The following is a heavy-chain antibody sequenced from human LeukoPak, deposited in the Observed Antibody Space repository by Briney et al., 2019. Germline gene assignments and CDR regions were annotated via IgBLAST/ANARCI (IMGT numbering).Heavy chain of an antibody. V-gene: IGHV3-30-3*01. CDR3: ARGGSLINNWFDP. J-gene: IGHJ5*02. CDR2: ISYDGSNK. D-gene: IGHD2-15*01. Sequence: PGGSLRLSCAASGFTFSSYAMHWVRQAPGKGLEWVAVISYDGSNKYYADSVKGRFTISRDNSKNTLYLQMNSLRAEDTAVYYCARGGSLINNWFDPWGQGTLVTVSS. CDR1: GFTFSSYA.